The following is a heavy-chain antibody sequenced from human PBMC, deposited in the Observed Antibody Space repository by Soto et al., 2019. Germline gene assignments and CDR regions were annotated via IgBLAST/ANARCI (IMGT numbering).Heavy chain of an antibody. CDR2: IRSKAYGGTT. CDR3: SRGNATYGMDX. Sequence: GGSLRLSCTGSGFTFGSYAMSWVRRAPGKGLEWVGFIRSKAYGGTTEWAASVRCRFTFSRDDSKRIAHLQMNSPKTEHTGVSWCSRGNATYGMDXWGQGTTVTVS. CDR1: GFTFGSYA. J-gene: IGHJ6*02. D-gene: IGHD2-2*01. V-gene: IGHV3-49*04.